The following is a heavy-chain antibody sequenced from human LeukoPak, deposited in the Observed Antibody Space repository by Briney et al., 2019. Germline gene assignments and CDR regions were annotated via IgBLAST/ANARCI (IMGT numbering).Heavy chain of an antibody. CDR3: AKDHSVAGTKGYTFDY. Sequence: GGSLRLSCAASGFTFNNYAMHWVRQAPGKGLEWVSGISWSSGSICYADSVKGRFTISRDNAKNSLYLQMNSLRAEDTALYYCAKDHSVAGTKGYTFDYWGQGTLVTVSS. J-gene: IGHJ4*02. CDR1: GFTFNNYA. D-gene: IGHD6-19*01. CDR2: ISWSSGSI. V-gene: IGHV3-9*01.